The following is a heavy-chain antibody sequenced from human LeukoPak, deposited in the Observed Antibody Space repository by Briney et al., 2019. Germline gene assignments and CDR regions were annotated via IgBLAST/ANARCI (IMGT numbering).Heavy chain of an antibody. CDR3: ARGDPAFDY. J-gene: IGHJ4*02. CDR1: GGSISSGSYY. V-gene: IGHV4-61*02. CDR2: IYTSGST. D-gene: IGHD6-25*01. Sequence: SETLSLTCTVSGGSISSGSYYWRWIRQPAGKGLEWIGRIYTSGSTNYNPSLKSRVTISVDTSKNQFSLKLSSVTAADTAVYYCARGDPAFDYWGQGTLVTVSS.